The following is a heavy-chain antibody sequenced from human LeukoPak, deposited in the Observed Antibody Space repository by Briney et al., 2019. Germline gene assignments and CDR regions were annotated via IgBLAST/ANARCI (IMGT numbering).Heavy chain of an antibody. CDR2: ISGSGGST. D-gene: IGHD3-22*01. V-gene: IGHV3-23*01. CDR3: AKGSGRYYDSSGAHYDY. J-gene: IGHJ4*02. Sequence: GGSLRLSCAASGFTFSSYAMSWVRQAPGKGLEWVSAISGSGGSTYYADSVKGRFTISRDNSKNTLYLQMNSLRAEDTAVYYCAKGSGRYYDSSGAHYDYWGQGTLVTVSS. CDR1: GFTFSSYA.